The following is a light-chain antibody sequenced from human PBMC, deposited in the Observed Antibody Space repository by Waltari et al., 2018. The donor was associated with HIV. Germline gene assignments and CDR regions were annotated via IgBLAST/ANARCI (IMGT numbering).Light chain of an antibody. CDR3: QSSDTKNLVV. J-gene: IGLJ2*01. V-gene: IGLV6-57*02. CDR1: GGDIADNY. CDR2: EDS. Sequence: NFMLTQPHSVSESPGKTVTISCSGAGGDIADNYVQWYQQRPGSAPTTVIYEDSQTPSGVPDRFSVAIVSSANSASLTISGLKTEDEADYYCQSSDTKNLVVFGGGTKLTVL.